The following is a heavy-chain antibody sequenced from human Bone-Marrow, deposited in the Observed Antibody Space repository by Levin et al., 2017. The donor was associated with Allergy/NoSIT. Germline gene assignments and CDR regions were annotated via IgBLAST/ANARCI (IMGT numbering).Heavy chain of an antibody. V-gene: IGHV1-18*01. J-gene: IGHJ4*02. D-gene: IGHD2-2*02. CDR2: ISAYNGNT. CDR3: ARDLGRGYCSSTSCYRFDY. Sequence: GESLKISCKASGYTFTSYGISWVRQAPGQGLEWMGWISAYNGNTNYAQKLQGRVTMTTDTSTSTAYMELRSLRSDDTAVYYCARDLGRGYCSSTSCYRFDYWGQGTLVTVSS. CDR1: GYTFTSYG.